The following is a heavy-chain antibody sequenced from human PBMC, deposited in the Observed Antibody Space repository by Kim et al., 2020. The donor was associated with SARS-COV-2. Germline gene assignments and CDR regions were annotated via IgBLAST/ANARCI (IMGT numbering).Heavy chain of an antibody. Sequence: SETLSLTCTVSGGSTSSSSHHWGWTRQTPGKGLEWIGSIYYRGNTYYNPSLKSRVSISVDTSKNQFSLKLSSVTAADTAVYYCARLIEGSPADIWGQGTMVTVSS. CDR1: GGSTSSSSHH. CDR2: IYYRGNT. CDR3: ARLIEGSPADI. V-gene: IGHV4-39*01. D-gene: IGHD1-26*01. J-gene: IGHJ3*02.